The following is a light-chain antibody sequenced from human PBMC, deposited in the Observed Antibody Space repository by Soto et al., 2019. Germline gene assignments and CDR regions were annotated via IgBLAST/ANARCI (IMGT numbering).Light chain of an antibody. J-gene: IGLJ1*01. CDR1: SSDVGAYNY. CDR2: DIT. V-gene: IGLV2-14*01. Sequence: QSALTQPASVSGSPGQSITISCTGTSSDVGAYNYVSWFQQNPGKAPKLVIYDITNQPSDVSHRFSGSKSGNKASLTISGRQAEDEADYYCSSYTSSSTPYVFGTGTKLTVL. CDR3: SSYTSSSTPYV.